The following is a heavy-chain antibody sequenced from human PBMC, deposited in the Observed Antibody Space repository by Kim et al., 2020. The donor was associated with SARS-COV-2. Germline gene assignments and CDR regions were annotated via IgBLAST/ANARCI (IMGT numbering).Heavy chain of an antibody. D-gene: IGHD6-13*01. CDR3: VREGYSSSRFWGFYS. CDR2: ISSDGSIT. J-gene: IGHJ5*02. CDR1: GFSFSNYW. V-gene: IGHV3-74*01. Sequence: GGSLRLSCAASGFSFSNYWMQWVRQAPGKGLVWVSLISSDGSITNYADSVKGRFAISRDNAKNTLYLQLNSLRAGDTAVYYCVREGYSSSRFWGFYSWGQGTLVTVSS.